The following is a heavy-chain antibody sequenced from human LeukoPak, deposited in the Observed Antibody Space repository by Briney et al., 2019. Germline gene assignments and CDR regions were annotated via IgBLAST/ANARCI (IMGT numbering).Heavy chain of an antibody. Sequence: ASVKISCKASGYTFTSYYMHWVRQAPGQGLEWMGIINPSGGSTSYAQKFQGRVTMTRDTSISTAYMELSRLRSDDTAVYYCARDRVATISWFDPWGQGTLVTVSS. CDR3: ARDRVATISWFDP. V-gene: IGHV1-46*01. J-gene: IGHJ5*02. D-gene: IGHD5-12*01. CDR1: GYTFTSYY. CDR2: INPSGGST.